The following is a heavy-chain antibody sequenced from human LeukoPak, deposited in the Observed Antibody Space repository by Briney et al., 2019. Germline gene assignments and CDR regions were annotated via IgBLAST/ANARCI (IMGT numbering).Heavy chain of an antibody. CDR3: ARYYAVRDGYNFEDFDN. V-gene: IGHV3-23*01. Sequence: GGSLRLSCAASGFTFSNFALSWVRQAPGKGLEWVSAISGRGRGGSTNYADSVKGRFTISRDNAKNSLYLQMNSLRAEDTAVYYCARYYAVRDGYNFEDFDNWGQGTLVTVSS. CDR2: ISGRGRGGST. J-gene: IGHJ4*02. CDR1: GFTFSNFA. D-gene: IGHD5-24*01.